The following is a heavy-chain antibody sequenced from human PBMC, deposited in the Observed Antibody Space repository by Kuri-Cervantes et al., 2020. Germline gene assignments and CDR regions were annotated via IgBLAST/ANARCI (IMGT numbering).Heavy chain of an antibody. CDR1: GGSLDYYY. J-gene: IGHJ6*03. D-gene: IGHD5-12*01. CDR2: INHSGST. V-gene: IGHV4-34*01. Sequence: GSLRLSCSVSGGSLDYYYWSWIRQPPGKGLEWIGEINHSGSTNYNPSLKSRVTISVDTSKNQFSLKLSSVTAADTAVYFCARGLSYEPFYYYMDVWGKGITVTVSS. CDR3: ARGLSYEPFYYYMDV.